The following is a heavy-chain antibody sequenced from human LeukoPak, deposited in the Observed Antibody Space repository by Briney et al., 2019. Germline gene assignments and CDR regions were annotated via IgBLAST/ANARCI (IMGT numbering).Heavy chain of an antibody. V-gene: IGHV3-48*02. CDR1: VFTFSGYS. J-gene: IGHJ4*02. D-gene: IGHD2-2*01. Sequence: GGSLRLSCAASVFTFSGYSMNWVRQAPGKGLEWLSYISSSTSIIYYADSVKGRFTVSRDNVKNSLYLQMNSLRDEDTAVYYCAAYATGYWGQGTQVTVSS. CDR3: AAYATGY. CDR2: ISSSTSII.